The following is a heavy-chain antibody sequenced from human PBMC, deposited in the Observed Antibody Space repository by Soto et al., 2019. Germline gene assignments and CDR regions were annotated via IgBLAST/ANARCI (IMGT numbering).Heavy chain of an antibody. CDR2: INPSGGST. J-gene: IGHJ6*02. CDR1: GYTFTSYY. Sequence: ASVKVSCKASGYTFTSYYMHWVRQAPGQGLEWMGIINPSGGSTSYAQKFQGRVTMTRDTSTSTVYMELSSLRSEDTAVYYCAREAVVVVAATHYYYYGMDVWGQGTTVTVSS. V-gene: IGHV1-46*01. D-gene: IGHD2-15*01. CDR3: AREAVVVVAATHYYYYGMDV.